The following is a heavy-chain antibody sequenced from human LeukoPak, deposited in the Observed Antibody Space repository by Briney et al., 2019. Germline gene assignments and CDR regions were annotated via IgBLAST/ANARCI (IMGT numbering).Heavy chain of an antibody. CDR2: INWNGGST. J-gene: IGHJ4*02. V-gene: IGHV3-20*04. CDR3: ARAEGNYYDSSTGDY. D-gene: IGHD3-22*01. Sequence: GGSLRLSCAASGFPFDDYCMSWVRQAPGKGLDWVSGINWNGGSTSYAASVKGRFHISRDNDKNALYLQMSSLRAEDTALYYCARAEGNYYDSSTGDYWGQGTLVTVSS. CDR1: GFPFDDYC.